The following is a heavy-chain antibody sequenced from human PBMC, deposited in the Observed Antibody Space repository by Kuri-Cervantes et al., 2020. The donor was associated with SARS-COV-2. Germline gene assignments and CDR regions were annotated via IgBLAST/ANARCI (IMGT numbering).Heavy chain of an antibody. CDR3: AKVPISETKYFQH. D-gene: IGHD1-1*01. J-gene: IGHJ1*01. CDR1: GFTVSSNY. V-gene: IGHV3-53*05. Sequence: GESLKISCAASGFTVSSNYMSWVRQAPGKGLEWVSVIYSGGSTYYADSVKGRFTISRDNSKNTLYLQMNSLRAEDTAVYYCAKVPISETKYFQHWGQGTLVTVSS. CDR2: IYSGGST.